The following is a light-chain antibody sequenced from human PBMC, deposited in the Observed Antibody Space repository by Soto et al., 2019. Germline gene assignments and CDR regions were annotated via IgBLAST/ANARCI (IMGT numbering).Light chain of an antibody. V-gene: IGLV2-18*02. CDR1: SSDVGSYNR. J-gene: IGLJ3*02. CDR3: ASYTSSRVWV. Sequence: QSALTQPPSVSGSPGQSVTISCTGTSSDVGSYNRVSWYQQPPGTAPKLIIYEVTNRPSGVPVRFSGSKSANMASLTISGIQAEDEADYYCASYTSSRVWVFGGGTKLTVL. CDR2: EVT.